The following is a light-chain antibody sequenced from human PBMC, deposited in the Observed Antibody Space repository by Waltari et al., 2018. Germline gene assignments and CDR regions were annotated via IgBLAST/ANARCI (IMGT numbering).Light chain of an antibody. CDR1: KY. J-gene: IGLJ2*01. V-gene: IGLV3-1*01. Sequence: KYVSWFQQGPGQSPVLVIYEDTKRPSGVPARISGSNSENMATLTISGTQATDEADYYCQAWDPTSHVIFGGGTKLTVL. CDR2: EDT. CDR3: QAWDPTSHVI.